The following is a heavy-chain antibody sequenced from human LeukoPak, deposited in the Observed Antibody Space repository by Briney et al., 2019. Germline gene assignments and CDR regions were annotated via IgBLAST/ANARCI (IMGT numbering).Heavy chain of an antibody. CDR3: ARGGYIEMATVFDY. Sequence: GGSLRLSCAASGFTFSDYYMSWIRQAPGKGLEWVSYIGSSGSPIYYADSVKGRFTISRDNAKNSLYLQMNSLRAEDTAVYYGARGGYIEMATVFDYWGQGTLVSVSS. V-gene: IGHV3-11*04. CDR2: IGSSGSPI. J-gene: IGHJ4*02. D-gene: IGHD5-24*01. CDR1: GFTFSDYY.